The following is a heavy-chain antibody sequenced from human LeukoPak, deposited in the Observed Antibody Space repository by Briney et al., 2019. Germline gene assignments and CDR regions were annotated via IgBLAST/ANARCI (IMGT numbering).Heavy chain of an antibody. J-gene: IGHJ4*02. Sequence: HGASVKVSCKASGYTFTSYGISWVRQAPGQGLEWMGWISAYNGNTNYAQKLQGRVTMTTDTSTSTAYMELRSLRSDDTAVYYCARAPYYYDSSGYYLHPDFDYWGQGTLVTVSS. CDR3: ARAPYYYDSSGYYLHPDFDY. CDR1: GYTFTSYG. D-gene: IGHD3-22*01. CDR2: ISAYNGNT. V-gene: IGHV1-18*01.